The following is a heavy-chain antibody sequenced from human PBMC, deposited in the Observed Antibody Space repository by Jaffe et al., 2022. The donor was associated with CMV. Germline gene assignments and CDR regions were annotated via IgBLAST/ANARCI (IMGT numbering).Heavy chain of an antibody. D-gene: IGHD6-6*01. CDR2: IYYSGST. CDR3: ARSSSSTPLWYGMDV. J-gene: IGHJ6*02. CDR1: GGSISSYY. V-gene: IGHV4-59*01. Sequence: QVQLQESGPGLVKPSETLSLTCTVSGGSISSYYWSWIRQPPGKGLEWIGYIYYSGSTNYNPSLKSRVTISVDTSKNQFSLKLSSVTAADTAVYYCARSSSSTPLWYGMDVWGQGTTVTVSS.